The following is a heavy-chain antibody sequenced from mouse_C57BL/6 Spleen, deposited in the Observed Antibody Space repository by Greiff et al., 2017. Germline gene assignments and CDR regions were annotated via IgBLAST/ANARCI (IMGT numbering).Heavy chain of an antibody. CDR1: GFNIKDYY. V-gene: IGHV14-1*01. CDR2: IDPEDGDT. D-gene: IGHD2-5*01. CDR3: TTGAYYSSEAY. J-gene: IGHJ3*01. Sequence: VQLQQSGAELVRPGASVKLSCTASGFNIKDYYMHWVKQRPEQGLEWIGRIDPEDGDTEYAPKFQGKATMTADTSSNTAYLQRSSLTSEDTAVYYCTTGAYYSSEAYWGQGTLVTVSA.